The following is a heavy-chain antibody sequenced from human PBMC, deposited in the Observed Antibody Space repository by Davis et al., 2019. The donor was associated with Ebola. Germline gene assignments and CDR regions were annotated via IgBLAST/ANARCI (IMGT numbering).Heavy chain of an antibody. CDR1: GFTFIGDY. CDR2: IDPKSGAT. D-gene: IGHD2-21*01. CDR3: ARGKDIIHIAVPPAGIVAY. Sequence: ASVKVSCKASGFTFIGDYLHWVRQAPGQGLEWMGWIDPKSGATKYPQKFQGRVTMTRDTSISTVYMELKTLGSDDTGVYYCARGKDIIHIAVPPAGIVAYWGQGTLVTVSS. V-gene: IGHV1-2*02. J-gene: IGHJ4*02.